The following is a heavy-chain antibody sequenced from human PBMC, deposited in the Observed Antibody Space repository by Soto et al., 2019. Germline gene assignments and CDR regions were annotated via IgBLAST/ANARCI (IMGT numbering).Heavy chain of an antibody. CDR1: GGSISSSSYY. Sequence: QLQLQESGPGLVKPSETLSLTCTVSGGSISSSSYYWGWIRQPPGKGLEWIGSIYYSGSTYYNPSLKSRVTISVDTSKNQFSLKLSSVTAADTAVYYCATDQTTVTTVHYFDYWGQGTLVTVSS. D-gene: IGHD4-17*01. CDR2: IYYSGST. J-gene: IGHJ4*02. CDR3: ATDQTTVTTVHYFDY. V-gene: IGHV4-39*02.